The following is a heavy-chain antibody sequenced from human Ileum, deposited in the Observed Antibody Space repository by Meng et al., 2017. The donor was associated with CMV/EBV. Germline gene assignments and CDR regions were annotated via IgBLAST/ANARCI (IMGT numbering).Heavy chain of an antibody. V-gene: IGHV3-15*01. CDR1: GFTFADAW. CDR2: IKDKSNDGTL. Sequence: GESLKISCAASGFTFADAWMTWVRQVAGKGLEWVGRIKDKSNDGTLDYAAPVKGRFTISRDDSKEILNLQMNSLRSDDADVYYCAAGTGMTDFDHWGQGTLVTVSS. D-gene: IGHD1-1*01. CDR3: AAGTGMTDFDH. J-gene: IGHJ4*02.